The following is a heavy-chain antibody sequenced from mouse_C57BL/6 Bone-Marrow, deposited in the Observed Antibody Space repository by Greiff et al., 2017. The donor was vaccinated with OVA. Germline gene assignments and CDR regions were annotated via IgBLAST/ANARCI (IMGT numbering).Heavy chain of an antibody. CDR1: GYTFTEYT. V-gene: IGHV1-62-2*01. D-gene: IGHD2-2*01. Sequence: VQLQQSGAELVKPGASVKLSCKASGYTFTEYTIPWVKPRSGQGLEWIGWFYPGSGSIKYNEKFKDKATLTADKSSSTVYMELRRLTSEDSSVYFCARQDTRGFMVRGVDYWGQGTSVTVSS. CDR2: FYPGSGSI. CDR3: ARQDTRGFMVRGVDY. J-gene: IGHJ4*01.